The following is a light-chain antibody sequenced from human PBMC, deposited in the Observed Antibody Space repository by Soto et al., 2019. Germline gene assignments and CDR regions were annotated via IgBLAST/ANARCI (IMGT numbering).Light chain of an antibody. CDR3: QTWATGIRV. CDR1: SGHSIFA. V-gene: IGLV4-69*01. Sequence: QSVLTQSPSASASLGASVKHTCTLSSGHSIFAIAWHQQQPEKGPRYLMKVNGDGSHNKGDGIPDRFSGSSSGAERYLTISSLQSEDEADYYCQTWATGIRVFGGGTKLTVL. CDR2: VNGDGSH. J-gene: IGLJ3*02.